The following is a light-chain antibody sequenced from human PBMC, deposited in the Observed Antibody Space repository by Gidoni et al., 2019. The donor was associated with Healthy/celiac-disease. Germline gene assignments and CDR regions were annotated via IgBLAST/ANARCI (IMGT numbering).Light chain of an antibody. CDR1: QSVSSN. CDR3: QQYNNWPPLT. V-gene: IGKV3-15*01. Sequence: EIVMTQSPATLSASPGERATLTCRASQSVSSNLAGYQQKPGQAPRLLIYGASTRATGIPARFSGSGSGTEFTLTISSLQSEDFAVYYCQQYNNWPPLTFGGXTKVEIK. CDR2: GAS. J-gene: IGKJ4*01.